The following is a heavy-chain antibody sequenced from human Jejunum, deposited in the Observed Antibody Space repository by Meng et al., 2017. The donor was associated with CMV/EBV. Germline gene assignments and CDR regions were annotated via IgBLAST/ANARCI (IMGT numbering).Heavy chain of an antibody. D-gene: IGHD3-3*01. J-gene: IGHJ4*02. V-gene: IGHV3-9*01. Sequence: GFTFDDYAMDWGRQAPGKGLEWVSGISWNGDNIDYADSVRGRFTISRDNAKNSLYLQMNSLKAEDTAFYYCAKTLSPYDFWSGADYWGQGTLVTVSS. CDR1: GFTFDDYA. CDR3: AKTLSPYDFWSGADY. CDR2: ISWNGDNI.